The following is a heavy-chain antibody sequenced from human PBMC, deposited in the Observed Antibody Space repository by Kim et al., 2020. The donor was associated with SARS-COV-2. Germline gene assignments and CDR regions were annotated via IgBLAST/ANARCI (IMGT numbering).Heavy chain of an antibody. Sequence: ADSVKVRFTITRHNAKNSHYLQMNSLRAEDTAVYYCARDMTVTTNAFDVWGQGTMVTVSS. D-gene: IGHD4-17*01. CDR3: ARDMTVTTNAFDV. J-gene: IGHJ3*01. V-gene: IGHV3-21*01.